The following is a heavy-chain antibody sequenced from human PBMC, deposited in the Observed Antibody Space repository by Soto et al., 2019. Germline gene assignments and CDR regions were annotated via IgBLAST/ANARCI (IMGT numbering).Heavy chain of an antibody. CDR2: MSYDGSAK. Sequence: PGWSLRLSCACSVFIFSNNGMHWVRQAPGKGLEWVAFMSYDGSAKFYADSVKGRFTISRDNSKSTLFLHMSNLRAEDTAMYYCAIARVADAALDHWGQGTLVTVSS. CDR1: VFIFSNNG. J-gene: IGHJ4*02. CDR3: AIARVADAALDH. D-gene: IGHD6-6*01. V-gene: IGHV3-30*03.